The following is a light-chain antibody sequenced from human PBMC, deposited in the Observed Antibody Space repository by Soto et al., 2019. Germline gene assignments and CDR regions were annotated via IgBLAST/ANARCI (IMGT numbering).Light chain of an antibody. CDR3: QQYGSSLSIT. CDR1: QTGSSKY. J-gene: IGKJ5*01. Sequence: EIVLTHSPGTLSLSPWEIATLSCRASQTGSSKYLAWYQQKPGQSPRLLIYGASSRATGIPDRFSGSGSGTDFTLTISRLEPEDFAVYYCQQYGSSLSITFGQGTRLEIK. CDR2: GAS. V-gene: IGKV3-20*01.